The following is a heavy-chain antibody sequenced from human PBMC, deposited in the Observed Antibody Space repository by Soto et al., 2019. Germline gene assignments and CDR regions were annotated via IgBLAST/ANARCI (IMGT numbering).Heavy chain of an antibody. CDR3: ARGYSSSWYTYFQH. D-gene: IGHD6-13*01. Sequence: QVQLVQSGAEVKKPGASVKVSCKASGYTFTSYAMHWVRQAPGQRLEWMGWINAGNGNTKYSQKFQGRVTITRDTSASTAYMELRSLRSEDTAVYYCARGYSSSWYTYFQHWGQGTLVTVSS. V-gene: IGHV1-3*01. CDR2: INAGNGNT. J-gene: IGHJ1*01. CDR1: GYTFTSYA.